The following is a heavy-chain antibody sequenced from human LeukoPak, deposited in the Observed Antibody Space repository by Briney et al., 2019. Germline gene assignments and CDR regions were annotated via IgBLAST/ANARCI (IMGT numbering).Heavy chain of an antibody. Sequence: SEPLSLTCAVYGGSFSGYYWSWIRQPPGKGLEWIGEINHSGSTNYNPSLKSRVTISVDTSKNQFSLKLSSVTAADTAVYYCARGEPHYYYDSSGYYYPWGQGTLVTVSS. V-gene: IGHV4-34*01. CDR2: INHSGST. D-gene: IGHD3-22*01. CDR1: GGSFSGYY. J-gene: IGHJ5*02. CDR3: ARGEPHYYYDSSGYYYP.